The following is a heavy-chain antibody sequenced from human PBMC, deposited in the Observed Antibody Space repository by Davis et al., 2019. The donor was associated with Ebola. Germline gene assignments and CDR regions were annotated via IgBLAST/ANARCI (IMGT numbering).Heavy chain of an antibody. Sequence: ASVKVPCKASGYTFTSYDINWVRQATGQGLEWMGWMNPNSGNTGYAQKFQGRVTMTRNTSISTAYMELSSLRSEDTAVYYCARAPTWSQINYYCFDYWGQGTLVTVSS. CDR2: MNPNSGNT. CDR1: GYTFTSYD. J-gene: IGHJ4*02. CDR3: ARAPTWSQINYYCFDY. D-gene: IGHD3-10*01. V-gene: IGHV1-8*02.